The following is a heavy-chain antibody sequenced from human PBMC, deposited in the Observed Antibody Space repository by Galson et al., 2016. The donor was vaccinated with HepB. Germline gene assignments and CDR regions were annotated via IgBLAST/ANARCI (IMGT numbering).Heavy chain of an antibody. V-gene: IGHV1-18*01. CDR1: GYTFTNNG. D-gene: IGHD6-13*01. Sequence: SVKVSCKASGYTFTNNGISWVRQAPGQGPERMAWISAYSGNTNYAQKLLDRVTLTKDTSASTVYMEFRSLRSDDTAMYYCARDRDAALDYWGQGALVTVSS. CDR3: ARDRDAALDY. CDR2: ISAYSGNT. J-gene: IGHJ4*02.